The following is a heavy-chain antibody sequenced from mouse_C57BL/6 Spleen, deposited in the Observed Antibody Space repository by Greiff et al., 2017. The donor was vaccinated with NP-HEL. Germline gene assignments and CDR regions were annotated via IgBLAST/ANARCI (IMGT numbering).Heavy chain of an antibody. Sequence: VQLKQSGAELVRPGASVKLSCTASGFNIKDYYMHWVKQRPEQGLEWIGRIDPEDGDSESAPNFQGKGTMTADKSSNTAYLQLSSLTSEDTAVYYCTRYYYGSSYFDYWGQGTTLTVSS. CDR3: TRYYYGSSYFDY. V-gene: IGHV14-1*01. CDR2: IDPEDGDS. D-gene: IGHD1-1*01. J-gene: IGHJ2*01. CDR1: GFNIKDYY.